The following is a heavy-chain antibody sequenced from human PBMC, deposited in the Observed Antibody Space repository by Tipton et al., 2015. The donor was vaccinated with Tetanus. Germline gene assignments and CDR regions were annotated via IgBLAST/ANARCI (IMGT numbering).Heavy chain of an antibody. CDR3: AKDYSSSWSMEYYFDY. V-gene: IGHV3-9*01. CDR2: ISWNSGSI. J-gene: IGHJ4*02. CDR1: GFTFDDYA. D-gene: IGHD6-13*01. Sequence: SLRLSCAASGFTFDDYAMHWVRQAPGKGLEWVSGISWNSGSIGYADSVKGRFTISRDNAKNSLYLQMNSLRAEDTALYYCAKDYSSSWSMEYYFDYWGQGTLVTVSS.